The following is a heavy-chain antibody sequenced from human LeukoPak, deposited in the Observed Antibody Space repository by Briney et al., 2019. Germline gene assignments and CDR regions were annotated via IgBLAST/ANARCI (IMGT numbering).Heavy chain of an antibody. CDR3: ARDYQPTYYYDSSGYPPYY. CDR2: ISSSSSYI. V-gene: IGHV3-21*01. D-gene: IGHD3-22*01. Sequence: GGSLRLSCAASGFTFSSYSMNWVRQAPGKGLEWVSSISSSSSYIYYADSVKGRFTISRDNAKNSLYLQMNSLRAEDTAVYYCARDYQPTYYYDSSGYPPYYWGQGTLVTVSS. J-gene: IGHJ4*02. CDR1: GFTFSSYS.